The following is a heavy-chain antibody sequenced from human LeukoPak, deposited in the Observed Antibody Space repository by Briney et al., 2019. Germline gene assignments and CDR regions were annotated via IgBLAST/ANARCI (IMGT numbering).Heavy chain of an antibody. CDR3: AWSGWTYYYGSGSYGPFDI. V-gene: IGHV4-59*01. J-gene: IGHJ3*02. CDR2: IYYSGST. D-gene: IGHD3-10*01. CDR1: GGSISSYY. Sequence: SETLSLTCTVSGGSISSYYWSWIRQPPGKGLEWIGYIYYSGSTNYNPSLKSRVTISVDTSKNQFSLKLSSVTAADTAVYYCAWSGWTYYYGSGSYGPFDIWGQGTMVTVSS.